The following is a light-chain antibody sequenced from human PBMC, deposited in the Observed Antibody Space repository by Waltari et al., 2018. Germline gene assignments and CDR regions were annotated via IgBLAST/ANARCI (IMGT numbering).Light chain of an antibody. CDR1: NIGRQI. V-gene: IGLV3-21*01. Sequence: SYVLTHPPPVSVAPGKTPRFPCGGTNIGRQIVNWYQQNPGQAPVLVLYYNSDRPSGIPSRVSGSNSGNTATLTISRVEAGDEADYYCQVWESYGDVQVFGGGTKLTVL. J-gene: IGLJ3*02. CDR3: QVWESYGDVQV. CDR2: YNS.